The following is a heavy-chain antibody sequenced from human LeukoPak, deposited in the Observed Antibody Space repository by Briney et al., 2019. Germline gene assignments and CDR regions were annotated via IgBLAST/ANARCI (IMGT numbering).Heavy chain of an antibody. D-gene: IGHD2-21*02. Sequence: SETLSLTCTVSGYSISSGYLWGWIRQPPGKGLEWIGSTYHGGTTYSNPSLKSRVIISEDTSKNQFTLKLSSVTAADTAVYYCARGSGDWTYYFDYWGQGTLVTVSS. CDR2: TYHGGTT. J-gene: IGHJ4*02. V-gene: IGHV4-38-2*02. CDR1: GYSISSGYL. CDR3: ARGSGDWTYYFDY.